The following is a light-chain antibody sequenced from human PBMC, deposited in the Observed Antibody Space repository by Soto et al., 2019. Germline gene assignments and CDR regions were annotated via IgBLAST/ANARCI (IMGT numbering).Light chain of an antibody. J-gene: IGLJ1*01. V-gene: IGLV2-14*01. Sequence: QSVLTQPASVSGSPGQSITISCAGTSSDIGAYNYVSWYQQHPGKAPKLMIFEVTNRPSGVSNRFSGSKSGNTASLTISGLQAQDEADYYCSSLTNADSQVFGTRTKGTVL. CDR3: SSLTNADSQV. CDR2: EVT. CDR1: SSDIGAYNY.